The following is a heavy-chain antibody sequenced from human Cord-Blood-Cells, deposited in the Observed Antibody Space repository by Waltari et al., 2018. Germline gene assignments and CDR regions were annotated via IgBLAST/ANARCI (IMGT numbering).Heavy chain of an antibody. D-gene: IGHD3-9*01. CDR1: GNTFTGYY. Sequence: QVQLVQYGAEVKKPGASVKVSCKASGNTFTGYYIHWVRQATVQGLEWMGGINPNSGGTNYAQKFQGWVTMTRDTSISTAYMELSRLRSDDTAVYYCARDRGYDILTGYYYFDYWGQGTLVTVSS. CDR3: ARDRGYDILTGYYYFDY. V-gene: IGHV1-2*04. J-gene: IGHJ4*02. CDR2: INPNSGGT.